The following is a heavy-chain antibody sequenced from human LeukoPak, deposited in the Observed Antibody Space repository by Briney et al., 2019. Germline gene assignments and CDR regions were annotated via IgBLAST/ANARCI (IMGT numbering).Heavy chain of an antibody. CDR3: ARFAVVVQAAIDY. CDR2: INPNSGGT. J-gene: IGHJ4*02. D-gene: IGHD2-2*01. Sequence: ASVKVSCKASGYTFTGYYMHWVRQAPGQGLEWMGWINPNSGGTNYAQKFQGRVTMTRDTSISTAYMELSRLRSDDTAVYYCARFAVVVQAAIDYWGQGTLVTVSS. V-gene: IGHV1-2*02. CDR1: GYTFTGYY.